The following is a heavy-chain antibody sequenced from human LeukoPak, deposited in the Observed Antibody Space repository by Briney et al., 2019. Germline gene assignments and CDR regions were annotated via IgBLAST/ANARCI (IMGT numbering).Heavy chain of an antibody. CDR2: TRNKANSYTT. J-gene: IGHJ4*02. V-gene: IGHV3-72*01. D-gene: IGHD3-22*01. CDR3: AREKYYYDSSTLFDY. CDR1: GFTFSDHY. Sequence: GGSLRLSCAASGFTFSDHYMDWVRQAPGKGLEWVGRTRNKANSYTTEYAASVKGRFTISRDDSKNSLYLQMNSLKTEDTAVYYCAREKYYYDSSTLFDYWGQGTLVTASS.